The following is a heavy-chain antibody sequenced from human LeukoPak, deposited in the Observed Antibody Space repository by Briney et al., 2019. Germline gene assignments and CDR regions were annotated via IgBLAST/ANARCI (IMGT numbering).Heavy chain of an antibody. D-gene: IGHD2-21*02. Sequence: GGSLRLSCAASGFTFSSYGMHWVRQAPGKGLEWVAHINPDGRDTYYVDSVKGRFTISRDNAQNSMYLQMNSVRVEDTAVYYCTSWGDTTAEYFQRWGQGTLVTVSS. J-gene: IGHJ1*01. CDR3: TSWGDTTAEYFQR. CDR2: INPDGRDT. CDR1: GFTFSSYG. V-gene: IGHV3-7*01.